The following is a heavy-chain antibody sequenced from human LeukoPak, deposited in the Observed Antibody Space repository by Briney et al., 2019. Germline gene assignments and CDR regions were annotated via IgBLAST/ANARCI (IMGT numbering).Heavy chain of an antibody. CDR3: ARKGASYSGAYYFDY. J-gene: IGHJ4*02. CDR1: GFTFSSYW. CDR2: ITTGGGAT. V-gene: IGHV3-23*01. Sequence: PGGSLRLSCAASGFTFSSYWMTWVRQAPGKGLEWVSTITTGGGATYYADSVKGRFTFSRDNSENTLYLQMITLRAEDTAIYYCARKGASYSGAYYFDYWGQGTLVTVSS. D-gene: IGHD1-26*01.